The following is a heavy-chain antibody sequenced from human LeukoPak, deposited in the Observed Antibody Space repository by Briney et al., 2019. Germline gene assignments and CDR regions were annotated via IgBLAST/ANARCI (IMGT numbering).Heavy chain of an antibody. V-gene: IGHV3-21*01. J-gene: IGHJ4*02. Sequence: GGSLRLSCAASGFTFSSYSMNWVRQAPGKGLEWVSSISSSSSYIYYADSVKGRFTISRNNAKNSLYLQMNSLRAEDTAVYNCASYSSGWYEPDYWGEGTLVTVSS. CDR1: GFTFSSYS. CDR3: ASYSSGWYEPDY. CDR2: ISSSSSYI. D-gene: IGHD6-19*01.